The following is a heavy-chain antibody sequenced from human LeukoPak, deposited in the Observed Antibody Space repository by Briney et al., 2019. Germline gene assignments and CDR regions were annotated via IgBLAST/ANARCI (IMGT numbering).Heavy chain of an antibody. J-gene: IGHJ4*02. CDR2: ISSSGSYI. D-gene: IGHD3-10*01. CDR3: ARSSGSYYSSLAY. Sequence: GGSLRLSCAASGFTFSSYSMNWVRQAPGKGLEWVSSISSSGSYIYYADSVKGRFTISRDNAKNSLYLQMNSLRAEDTAVYYCARSSGSYYSSLAYWGQGTLVTVSS. CDR1: GFTFSSYS. V-gene: IGHV3-21*01.